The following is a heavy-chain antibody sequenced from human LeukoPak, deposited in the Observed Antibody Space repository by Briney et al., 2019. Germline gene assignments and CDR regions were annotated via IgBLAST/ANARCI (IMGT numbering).Heavy chain of an antibody. D-gene: IGHD3-16*02. J-gene: IGHJ3*02. CDR3: ARDLGVITFGGVIVSWAFDI. V-gene: IGHV3-30*02. CDR1: GFTFSSYG. Sequence: GGSLRLSCAASGFTFSSYGMHWVRQAPGKGLEWVVFIRYDGSNKYYADSVKGRFTISRDNSKNTLYLQMNSLRAEDTAVYYCARDLGVITFGGVIVSWAFDIWGQGTMVTVSS. CDR2: IRYDGSNK.